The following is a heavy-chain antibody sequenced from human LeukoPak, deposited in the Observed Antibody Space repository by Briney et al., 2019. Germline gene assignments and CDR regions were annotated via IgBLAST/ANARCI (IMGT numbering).Heavy chain of an antibody. CDR1: GGSISSYY. CDR3: ARDMWDSSSFFDY. D-gene: IGHD6-13*01. V-gene: IGHV4-59*12. Sequence: SETLSLTCTVSGGSISSYYWSWIRQPPGKGLEWIGYIYYGGSTNYNPSLKSRVTISVDTSKNQFSLKLSSVTAADTAVYFCARDMWDSSSFFDYWGQGTLVTVSS. CDR2: IYYGGST. J-gene: IGHJ4*02.